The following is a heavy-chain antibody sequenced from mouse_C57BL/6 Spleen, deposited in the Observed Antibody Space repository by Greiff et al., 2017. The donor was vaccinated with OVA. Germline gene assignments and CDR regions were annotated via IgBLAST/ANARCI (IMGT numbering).Heavy chain of an antibody. CDR2: IYPGGGYT. CDR1: GYTFTNYW. D-gene: IGHD2-4*01. Sequence: QVQLKESGAELVRPGTSVKMSCKASGYTFTNYWIGWAKQRPGHGLEWIGDIYPGGGYTNYNEKFKGKATLTADKSSSTAYMQFSSLTSEDSAIYYCASGEDYDGGYAMDYWGQGTSVTVSS. CDR3: ASGEDYDGGYAMDY. J-gene: IGHJ4*01. V-gene: IGHV1-63*01.